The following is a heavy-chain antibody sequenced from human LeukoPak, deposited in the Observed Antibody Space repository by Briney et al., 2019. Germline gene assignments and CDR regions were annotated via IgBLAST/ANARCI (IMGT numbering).Heavy chain of an antibody. CDR1: GGSISSYY. V-gene: IGHV4-59*08. CDR2: IYYSGST. CDR3: AKGRGTFWSGLVSDY. D-gene: IGHD3-3*01. J-gene: IGHJ4*02. Sequence: SETLSLTCTVSGGSISSYYWSWIRQPPGKGLEWIGYIYYSGSTNYNPSLKSRVTISVDTSKNQFSLKLSSVTAADTAVYYCAKGRGTFWSGLVSDYWGQGTLVTVSS.